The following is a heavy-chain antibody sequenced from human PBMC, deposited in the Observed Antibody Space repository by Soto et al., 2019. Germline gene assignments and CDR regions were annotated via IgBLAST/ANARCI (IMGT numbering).Heavy chain of an antibody. CDR3: ARALILTGYYIHDAFDI. CDR2: IYYSGST. CDR1: GGSISSYY. Sequence: QVQLQESGPGLVKPSETLSHTCTVSGGSISSYYWSWIRQPPGKGLEWIGYIYYSGSTNYNPSLKSRVTISVDTSKNQFSLKLSSVTAADTAVYYCARALILTGYYIHDAFDIWGQGTMVTVSS. D-gene: IGHD3-9*01. J-gene: IGHJ3*02. V-gene: IGHV4-59*01.